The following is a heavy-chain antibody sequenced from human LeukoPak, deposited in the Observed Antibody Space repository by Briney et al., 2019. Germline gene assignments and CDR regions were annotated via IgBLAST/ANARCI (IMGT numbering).Heavy chain of an antibody. V-gene: IGHV3-11*04. CDR3: ARDPRTVRI. CDR1: GITFSDNY. Sequence: GGSLRLSCAASGITFSDNYMTWVRQAPGKGLEWLSYISGNGGVIQYADSVKGRFTISRDNAKNLLYLQMDSLRVEDTAIYYCARDPRTVRIWGQGTLVTVSS. CDR2: ISGNGGVI. J-gene: IGHJ4*02. D-gene: IGHD1-1*01.